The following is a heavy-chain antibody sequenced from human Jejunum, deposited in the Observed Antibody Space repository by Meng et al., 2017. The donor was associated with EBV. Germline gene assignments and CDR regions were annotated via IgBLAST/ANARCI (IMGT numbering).Heavy chain of an antibody. CDR3: ARPTWRIGSGIFSYYFDY. V-gene: IGHV4-39*01. Sequence: QLQLQESGPXLVKPXXXLSLTCTXPGGSSSSSSYYWGWIRQPPGKGLEWIGMSYSGSSYYNPSLQSRVTISVDTSNNQFSLRLSSVTAADTAVYYCARPTWRIGSGIFSYYFDYWGQGSLVTVAS. CDR1: GGSSSSSSYY. D-gene: IGHD3-10*01. CDR2: MSYSGSS. J-gene: IGHJ4*02.